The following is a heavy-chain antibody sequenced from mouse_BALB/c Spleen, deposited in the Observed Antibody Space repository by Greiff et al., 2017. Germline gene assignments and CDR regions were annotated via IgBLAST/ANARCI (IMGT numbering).Heavy chain of an antibody. D-gene: IGHD2-14*01. Sequence: EVQVVESGGDLVKPGGSLKLSCAASGFTFSSYGMSWVRQTPDKRLEWVATISSGGSYTYYPDSVKGRFTISRDNAKNTLYLQMSSLKSEDTAMYYCARGGDRDAMDYWGQGTSVTVSS. V-gene: IGHV5-6*01. CDR3: ARGGDRDAMDY. CDR1: GFTFSSYG. CDR2: ISSGGSYT. J-gene: IGHJ4*01.